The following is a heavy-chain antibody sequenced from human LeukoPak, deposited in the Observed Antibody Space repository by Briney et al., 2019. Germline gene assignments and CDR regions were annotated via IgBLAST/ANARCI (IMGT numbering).Heavy chain of an antibody. V-gene: IGHV3-48*04. Sequence: PGGSLRLSCAASGFTFSSYSMNWVRQARGKGLEWVSYITSSGSTIYYADSVEGRFTISRDNAKNSLYLQMNSLRAEDTAVYYCARDLIYYGSGSYYKIMDYWGQGTLVTVSS. CDR1: GFTFSSYS. CDR2: ITSSGSTI. J-gene: IGHJ4*02. CDR3: ARDLIYYGSGSYYKIMDY. D-gene: IGHD3-10*01.